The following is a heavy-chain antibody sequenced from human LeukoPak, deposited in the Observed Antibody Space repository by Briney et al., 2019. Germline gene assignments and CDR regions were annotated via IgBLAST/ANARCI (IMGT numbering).Heavy chain of an antibody. Sequence: PSETLSLTCTVSGYSISSGYDWGWIRQPPGKGLEWIGSIYHSGSTYYNPSLKSRVTISVDTSKNQFSLKLSSVTAADTAVYYCARDQDIVVVPVTGWFDPWGQGTLATVSS. V-gene: IGHV4-38-2*02. J-gene: IGHJ5*02. CDR3: ARDQDIVVVPVTGWFDP. CDR2: IYHSGST. D-gene: IGHD2-2*01. CDR1: GYSISSGYD.